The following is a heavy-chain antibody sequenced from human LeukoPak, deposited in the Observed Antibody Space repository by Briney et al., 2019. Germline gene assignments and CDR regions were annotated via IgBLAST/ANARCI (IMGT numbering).Heavy chain of an antibody. J-gene: IGHJ5*02. CDR1: SGSMSSGGYY. CDR3: ARLGYDFWSGYSSWFDP. D-gene: IGHD3-3*01. CDR2: VYYSGST. Sequence: SQTLSLTCTVSSGSMSSGGYYWSWIRQHPGKGLEWIGYVYYSGSTYYNPSLKSRVTISVDTSKNQFSLKLSSVTAADTAVYYCARLGYDFWSGYSSWFDPWGQGTLVTVSS. V-gene: IGHV4-31*03.